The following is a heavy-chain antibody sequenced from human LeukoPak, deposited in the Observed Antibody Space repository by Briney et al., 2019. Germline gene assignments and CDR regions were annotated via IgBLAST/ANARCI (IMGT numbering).Heavy chain of an antibody. CDR2: ISHSGST. CDR3: ARALVRATMVWYFDL. J-gene: IGHJ2*01. D-gene: IGHD5-12*01. CDR1: GGSISSYY. Sequence: SETLSLTCTVPGGSISSYYWSWIRQPPGKGLEWVGEISHSGSTNYSPSLKSRVTISVDTSKNQFSLNLSSVTAADTAVYYCARALVRATMVWYFDLWGRGTLVTVSS. V-gene: IGHV4-34*01.